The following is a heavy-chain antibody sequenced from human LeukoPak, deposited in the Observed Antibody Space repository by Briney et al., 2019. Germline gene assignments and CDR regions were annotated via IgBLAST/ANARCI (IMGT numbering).Heavy chain of an antibody. V-gene: IGHV5-51*01. CDR1: GYSFTSYW. CDR2: IYPGDSDT. CDR3: ARREGPLYCGGDCYSGTIDY. Sequence: GESLKISCKGSGYSFTSYWIGWVRQMPGKGLEWMGIIYPGDSDTRYSPSFQGQVTISADKSISTAYLQWSSLKASDTAMYYCARREGPLYCGGDCYSGTIDYWGQGTLVTVSS. J-gene: IGHJ4*02. D-gene: IGHD2-21*02.